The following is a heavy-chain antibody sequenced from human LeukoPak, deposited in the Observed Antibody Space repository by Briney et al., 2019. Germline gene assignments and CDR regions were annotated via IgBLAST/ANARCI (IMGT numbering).Heavy chain of an antibody. CDR2: ISWNGDSI. J-gene: IGHJ3*02. V-gene: IGHV3-20*04. CDR3: ARPLRAAVNAFDI. CDR1: GFTFDDYG. D-gene: IGHD2-15*01. Sequence: GGSLTLSCAASGFTFDDYGMTWVRQTPGKQLEWVSGISWNGDSIGYADSVKGRFTLSRDNAKTSLYLQMNSLRAEDTALYYCARPLRAAVNAFDIWGLGAMVTVSS.